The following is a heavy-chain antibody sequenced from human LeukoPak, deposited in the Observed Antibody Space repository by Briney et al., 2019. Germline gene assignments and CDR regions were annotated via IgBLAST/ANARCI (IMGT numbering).Heavy chain of an antibody. Sequence: SETLSLTCTVSGGSISSSSYYWGWIRQPPGKGLEWIGSIYYSGSTYYNPSLKSRVTISVDTSKNQFSLKLSSVTAADTAVYYCARGRTLRYFDYWGQGTLVTVSS. V-gene: IGHV4-39*07. D-gene: IGHD3-9*01. CDR1: GGSISSSSYY. J-gene: IGHJ4*02. CDR3: ARGRTLRYFDY. CDR2: IYYSGST.